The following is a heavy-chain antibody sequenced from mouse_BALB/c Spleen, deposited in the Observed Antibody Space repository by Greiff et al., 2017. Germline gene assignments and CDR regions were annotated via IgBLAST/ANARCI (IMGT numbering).Heavy chain of an antibody. CDR2: INPNNGGT. CDR3: ARRNDGYYPLDY. J-gene: IGHJ2*01. CDR1: GYTFTDYN. D-gene: IGHD2-3*01. V-gene: IGHV1-18*01. Sequence: DVQLQESGPELVKPGASVKIPCKASGYTFTDYNMDWVKQSHGKSLEWIGDINPNNGGTIYNQKFKGKATLTVDKSSSTAYMELRSLTSEDTAVYYCARRNDGYYPLDYWGQGTTLTVSS.